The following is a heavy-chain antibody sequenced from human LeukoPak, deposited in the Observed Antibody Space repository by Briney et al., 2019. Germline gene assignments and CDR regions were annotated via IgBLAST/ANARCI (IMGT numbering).Heavy chain of an antibody. D-gene: IGHD3-3*01. J-gene: IGHJ5*02. CDR1: GYTFTNYG. CDR2: ISIYNGNT. CDR3: ARITYDFWSGYYMPDDP. Sequence: ASVKVSCKASGYTFTNYGISWVRQAPGQGLEWMGWISIYNGNTDYAQKLRGRVTMTTDTSTSTAYMELRSMRSDDTAVYYCARITYDFWSGYYMPDDPWGQGTLVTVSS. V-gene: IGHV1-18*01.